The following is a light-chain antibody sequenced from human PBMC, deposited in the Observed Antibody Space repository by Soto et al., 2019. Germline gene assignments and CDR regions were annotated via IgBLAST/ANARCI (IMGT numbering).Light chain of an antibody. J-gene: IGLJ1*01. V-gene: IGLV2-14*01. CDR1: SIDIGGYHH. CDR3: TSFTSRSTLV. Sequence: QSVLPQPASVSGSPGQSITISCSGTSIDIGGYHHVSWYQQHPGKVPKLMIFEVSNRPSGGSTRFSSSKSGNTASLTISGLQAEGEANYYCTSFTSRSTLVFGTGTKVTVL. CDR2: EVS.